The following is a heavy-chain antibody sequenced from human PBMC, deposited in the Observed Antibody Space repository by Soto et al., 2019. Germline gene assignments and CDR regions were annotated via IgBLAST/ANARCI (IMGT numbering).Heavy chain of an antibody. CDR2: TYYRSKWYN. D-gene: IGHD6-6*01. CDR1: GDSVSSNSAA. J-gene: IGHJ6*02. Sequence: PSQTLSLTCVISGDSVSSNSAAWNWIRQSPSRGLEWLGRTYYRSKWYNDYAVSVKSRITINPDTSKNQFSLQLNSVTPEDTAVYYCARDKSSSSERYYYYGMDVWGQGTTVTVSS. CDR3: ARDKSSSSERYYYYGMDV. V-gene: IGHV6-1*01.